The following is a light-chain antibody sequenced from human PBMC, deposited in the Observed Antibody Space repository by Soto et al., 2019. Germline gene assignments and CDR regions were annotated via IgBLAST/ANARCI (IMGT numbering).Light chain of an antibody. CDR2: EVS. CDR3: SSYTSNSTQV. Sequence: QSALTQPASLSGSPGQSITISCTGTSSDVGGYDYVSWYQQHPGKAPKLMIFEVSNRPSGVSNRFSGSKSGNTASLTISGLQAEDEADYYCSSYTSNSTQVFGTGTKVTVL. V-gene: IGLV2-14*01. J-gene: IGLJ1*01. CDR1: SSDVGGYDY.